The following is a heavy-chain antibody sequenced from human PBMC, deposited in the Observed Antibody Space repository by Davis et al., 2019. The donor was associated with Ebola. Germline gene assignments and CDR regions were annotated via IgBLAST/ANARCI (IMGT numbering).Heavy chain of an antibody. CDR1: GYTFTSYA. D-gene: IGHD3-9*01. CDR2: INAGNGNT. V-gene: IGHV1-3*01. Sequence: ASVKVSCKASGYTFTSYAMHWVRQAPGQRLEWMGWINAGNGNTKYSQKFQGRVTITTDTSTSTAYMELRSLRSDDTAVYYCARSESFDWLLYRFDYWGQGTLVTVSS. CDR3: ARSESFDWLLYRFDY. J-gene: IGHJ4*02.